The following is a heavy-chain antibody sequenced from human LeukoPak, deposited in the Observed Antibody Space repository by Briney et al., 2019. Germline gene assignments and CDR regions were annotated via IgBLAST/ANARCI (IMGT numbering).Heavy chain of an antibody. CDR3: ARTSGAWKDYFDY. CDR1: GYIFTSYW. Sequence: KYGESLKISCKGSGYIFTSYWIGWVRQMPGKGLEWMGIIYPGDSDTRYSPSFQGQVTISADKSISTAYLQWSSLKASDTAMYYCARTSGAWKDYFDYWGQGTLVTVSS. CDR2: IYPGDSDT. V-gene: IGHV5-51*01. J-gene: IGHJ4*02. D-gene: IGHD1-1*01.